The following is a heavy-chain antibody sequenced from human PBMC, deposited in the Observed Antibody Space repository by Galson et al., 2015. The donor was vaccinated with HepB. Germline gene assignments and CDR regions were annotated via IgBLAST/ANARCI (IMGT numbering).Heavy chain of an antibody. V-gene: IGHV3-21*01. J-gene: IGHJ6*02. CDR3: ARDRRPRGYSYGYYYYYGMDV. CDR1: GFTFSSYS. CDR2: ISSSSSYI. D-gene: IGHD5-18*01. Sequence: SLRLSCAASGFTFSSYSMNWVRQAPGKGLEWVSSISSSSSYIYYADSVKGRFTISRDNAKNSLYLQMNSLRAEDTAVYYCARDRRPRGYSYGYYYYYGMDVWGQGTTVTVSS.